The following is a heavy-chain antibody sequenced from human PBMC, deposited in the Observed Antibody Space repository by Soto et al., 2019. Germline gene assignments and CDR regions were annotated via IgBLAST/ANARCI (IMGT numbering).Heavy chain of an antibody. D-gene: IGHD5-18*01. CDR2: IYNSGIT. J-gene: IGHJ4*02. CDR1: GASISSTTYY. Sequence: SETLSLTCTVSGASISSTTYYWGWIRQPPGKGLEWIGSIYNSGITYYNPSLKSRVTISVDTSKNQFSLKLSSVTAADTAVYYCCRQSTSMARKFGYWGQGTLVTVSS. V-gene: IGHV4-39*01. CDR3: CRQSTSMARKFGY.